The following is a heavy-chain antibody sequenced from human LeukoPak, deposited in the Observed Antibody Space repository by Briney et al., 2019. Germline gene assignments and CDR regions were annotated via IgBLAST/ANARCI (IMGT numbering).Heavy chain of an antibody. CDR1: GGTFSSYA. Sequence: GASVKVSCKASGGTFSSYAISLVRQAPGQGLEWMGRIIPIFGTANYAQKFQGRVTITTDQSTSTDYMELSSLRSEDTAVYYCATDMVRGVNDDYWGQGTLVTVSS. J-gene: IGHJ4*02. V-gene: IGHV1-69*05. CDR3: ATDMVRGVNDDY. D-gene: IGHD3-10*01. CDR2: IIPIFGTA.